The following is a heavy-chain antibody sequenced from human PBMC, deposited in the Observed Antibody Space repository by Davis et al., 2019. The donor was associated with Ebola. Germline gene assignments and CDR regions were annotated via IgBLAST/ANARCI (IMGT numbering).Heavy chain of an antibody. CDR1: GGSISSYY. V-gene: IGHV4-59*08. Sequence: SETLSLTCTVSGGSISSYYWSWIRQPPGKGLEWIGYIYYSGSTNYNPSLKSRVTISVDTSKNQFSLKLSSVTAADTAVYYCARLPSLGELRDFWGQGTLVTVSS. CDR3: ARLPSLGELRDF. J-gene: IGHJ4*02. D-gene: IGHD1-26*01. CDR2: IYYSGST.